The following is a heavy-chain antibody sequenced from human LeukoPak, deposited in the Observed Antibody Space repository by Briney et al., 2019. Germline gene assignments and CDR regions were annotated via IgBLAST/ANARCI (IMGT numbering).Heavy chain of an antibody. J-gene: IGHJ4*02. CDR1: GFTFSSYW. D-gene: IGHD3-10*01. CDR2: INGDGSTT. V-gene: IGHV3-74*01. CDR3: AEAASVRGVSY. Sequence: PRGSLRLSCAASGFTFSSYWMHWVRQAPGKGPLWVSHINGDGSTTNCADSVKGRFTISRDNAKNTLYLQMNSLRAEDTAVYYCAEAASVRGVSYWGQGTLVTVSS.